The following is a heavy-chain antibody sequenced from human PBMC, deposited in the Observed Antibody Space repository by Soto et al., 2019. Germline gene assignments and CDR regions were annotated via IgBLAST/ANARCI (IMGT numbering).Heavy chain of an antibody. Sequence: SETLSLTCAVSGGSISSGGYSWSWIRQPPGKGLEWIGFIYFGGSFNYNPSLTSRATISVETSKNQFSMKLTSVTASDMAVYYCARSYYDSTGFAVDPCGEGTLVTVSS. CDR3: ARSYYDSTGFAVDP. CDR2: IYFGGSF. CDR1: GGSISSGGYS. J-gene: IGHJ5*02. D-gene: IGHD3-22*01. V-gene: IGHV4-30-2*01.